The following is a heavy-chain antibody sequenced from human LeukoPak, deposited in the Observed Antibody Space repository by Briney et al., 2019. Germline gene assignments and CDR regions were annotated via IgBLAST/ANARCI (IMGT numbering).Heavy chain of an antibody. J-gene: IGHJ6*02. D-gene: IGHD3-3*01. CDR2: IIPIFGIA. CDR1: GGTFSSYA. V-gene: IGHV1-69*04. Sequence: ASVKVSCKASGGTFSSYAISCVRQAPGQGLEWMGRIIPIFGIANYAQKFQGRVTITADKSTSTAYMELSSLRSEDTAVYYCARALITIFGVVPKYYYYGMDVWGQGTTVTVSS. CDR3: ARALITIFGVVPKYYYYGMDV.